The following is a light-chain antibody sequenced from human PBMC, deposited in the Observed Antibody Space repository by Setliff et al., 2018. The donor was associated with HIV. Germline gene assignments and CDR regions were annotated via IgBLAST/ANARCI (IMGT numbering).Light chain of an antibody. V-gene: IGLV2-14*03. CDR3: SSYAITNTLP. CDR1: SSDVGGYNY. Sequence: QSVLTQPASVSGSPGQSITISCTGTSSDVGGYNYVSWYQHHPGKAPKLMIYDVTTRPSGVPDRFSGSKSGNTASLTISGLQADDEADYYCSSYAITNTLPFGTGTKV. CDR2: DVT. J-gene: IGLJ1*01.